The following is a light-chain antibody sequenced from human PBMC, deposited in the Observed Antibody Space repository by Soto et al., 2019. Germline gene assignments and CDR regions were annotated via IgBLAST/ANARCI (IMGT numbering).Light chain of an antibody. Sequence: QSALTQPASVSGSPGQSITISCTGTSSDVGTYNLVSWYQQYPGKAPKLMIYEVRKRPSGITDRFSGSKSGNTASLTISGLQAEDEADYYCCSYAVSNSVIFGGGTKLTVL. CDR3: CSYAVSNSVI. CDR1: SSDVGTYNL. CDR2: EVR. V-gene: IGLV2-23*02. J-gene: IGLJ2*01.